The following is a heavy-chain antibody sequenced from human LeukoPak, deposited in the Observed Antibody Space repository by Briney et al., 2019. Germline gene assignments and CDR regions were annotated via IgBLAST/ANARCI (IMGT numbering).Heavy chain of an antibody. J-gene: IGHJ6*03. CDR2: INPNSGGT. CDR3: ARDYYDSSGQIYYYYYMDV. D-gene: IGHD3-22*01. Sequence: ASVKVSCKASGYTFTGYYMHWVRQAPGQGLEWVGWINPNSGGTNYAQKFQGRVTMTRDTSISTAYMELSRLRSDDTAVYYCARDYYDSSGQIYYYYYMDVWGKGTTVTVSS. CDR1: GYTFTGYY. V-gene: IGHV1-2*02.